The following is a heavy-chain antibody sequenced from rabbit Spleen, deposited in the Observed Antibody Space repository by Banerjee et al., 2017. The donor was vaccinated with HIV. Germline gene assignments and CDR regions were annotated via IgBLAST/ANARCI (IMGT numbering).Heavy chain of an antibody. Sequence: QSLEESGGDLVKPGTSLTLTCTVSGFSFSNSDYMCWVRQAPGKGLEYIGYIYPDYGSTDYASWVNGRFTISSDNAQTTVDLKMTSLTAADTATYFCARAIVPWLGLTRLDLWGQGTLVTVS. D-gene: IGHD4-1*01. CDR2: IYPDYGST. CDR3: ARAIVPWLGLTRLDL. CDR1: GFSFSNSDY. J-gene: IGHJ3*01. V-gene: IGHV1S40*01.